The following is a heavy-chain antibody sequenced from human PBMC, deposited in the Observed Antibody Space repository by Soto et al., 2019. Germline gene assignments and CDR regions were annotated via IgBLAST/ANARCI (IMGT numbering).Heavy chain of an antibody. CDR2: ISGGGGST. V-gene: IGHV3-23*01. J-gene: IGHJ6*03. CDR3: AKGVYYDFWGGRLGRYYMDV. D-gene: IGHD3-3*01. Sequence: GGSLRLSCAASGFTFSSYAMSWVRQAPGKGLEWVSGISGGGGSTYYAESVKGRFPISRDNAKNPLYLQMNSLRAEDTAVYYCAKGVYYDFWGGRLGRYYMDVWGKGTTVTVSS. CDR1: GFTFSSYA.